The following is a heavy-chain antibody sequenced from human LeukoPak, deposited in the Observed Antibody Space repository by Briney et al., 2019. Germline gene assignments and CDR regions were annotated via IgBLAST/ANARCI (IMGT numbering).Heavy chain of an antibody. D-gene: IGHD3-22*01. CDR1: GGSISSYY. CDR3: ARERPDYYDSSGFDAFDI. CDR2: IYYSGST. Sequence: PSETLSLTCTVSGGSISSYYWSWIRQPPGKGLEWIGYIYYSGSTNYNPSLKSRVTISVDTSKNQFSLKLSSVTAADTAVYYCARERPDYYDSSGFDAFDIWGQGTMVTVSS. J-gene: IGHJ3*02. V-gene: IGHV4-59*01.